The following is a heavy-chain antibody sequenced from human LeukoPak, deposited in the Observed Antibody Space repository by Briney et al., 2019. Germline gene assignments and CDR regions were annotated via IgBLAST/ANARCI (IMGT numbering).Heavy chain of an antibody. CDR1: GGSISSYY. D-gene: IGHD4-11*01. CDR2: IYYSGST. Sequence: SETLSLTCTVSGGSISSYYWGWIRQPPGKGLEWIGSIYYSGSTYYNPSLKSRVTISVDTSKNQFSLKLSSVTAADTAVYYCARWDYSIIWNWGQGTLVTVSS. V-gene: IGHV4-39*01. J-gene: IGHJ4*02. CDR3: ARWDYSIIWN.